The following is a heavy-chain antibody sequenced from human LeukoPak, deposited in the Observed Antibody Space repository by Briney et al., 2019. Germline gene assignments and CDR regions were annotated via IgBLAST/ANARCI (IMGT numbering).Heavy chain of an antibody. CDR2: IYNTGST. V-gene: IGHV4-39*07. CDR1: GGSICSSSYY. J-gene: IGHJ4*02. Sequence: SETLSLTCTVSGGSICSSSYYWGWIRQPPGKGLEWIGSIYNTGSTNYNPSLNSRVTMSVDTSKNQFSLKLSFVTAADTAVYFCARGRYFDYWGQGTLVTVSS. CDR3: ARGRYFDY.